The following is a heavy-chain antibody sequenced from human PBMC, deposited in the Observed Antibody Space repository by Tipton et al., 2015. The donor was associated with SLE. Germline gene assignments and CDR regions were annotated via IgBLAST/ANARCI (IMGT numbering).Heavy chain of an antibody. J-gene: IGHJ4*02. CDR3: AGGEYYYDSSGYPFDY. V-gene: IGHV3-48*03. CDR1: GFTFSSYE. CDR2: ITSGSAI. Sequence: SLRLSCATSGFTFSSYEMIWVRQAPGKGPEWVSSITSGSAIYYADSVKDRFTISRDNAKNSLYLQMNSLRAEDTAVYYCAGGEYYYDSSGYPFDYWGQGTLVTVSS. D-gene: IGHD3-22*01.